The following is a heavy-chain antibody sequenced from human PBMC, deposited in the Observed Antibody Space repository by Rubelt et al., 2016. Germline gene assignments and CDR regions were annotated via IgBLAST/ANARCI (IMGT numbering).Heavy chain of an antibody. Sequence: RLSCAASGFTFSSYWMSWARQAPGKGLEWLANIKEDGSETYHVDSVEGRFTISRDTADNSLFLQMNSLRAEDTAVYYCARGHYGLDVWGQGTTVTVSS. CDR3: ARGHYGLDV. J-gene: IGHJ6*02. CDR2: IKEDGSET. CDR1: GFTFSSYW. V-gene: IGHV3-7*01.